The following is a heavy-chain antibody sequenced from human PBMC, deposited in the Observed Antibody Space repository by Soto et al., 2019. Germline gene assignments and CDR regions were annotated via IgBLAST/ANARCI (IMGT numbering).Heavy chain of an antibody. CDR3: ARMASFGSLNWFDP. V-gene: IGHV1-8*02. CDR1: GYTFTNND. CDR2: MNPGSGDT. Sequence: ASVKVSCKASGYTFTNNDVSWVRQATGQGLEWMGWMNPGSGDTGYAQKFQGRVAMTRDISIATAYMELNSLTSEDTAIYYCARMASFGSLNWFDPWGQGTLVTVSS. J-gene: IGHJ5*02. D-gene: IGHD5-18*01.